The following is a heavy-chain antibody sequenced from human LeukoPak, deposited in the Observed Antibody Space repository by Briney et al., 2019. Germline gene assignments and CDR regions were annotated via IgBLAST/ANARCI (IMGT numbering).Heavy chain of an antibody. D-gene: IGHD1-14*01. Sequence: PSETLSLTCTVSGGSISSYYWSWIRQPPGKGLEWIGYIYYSGSTNYNPSLKSRVTISVDTSKNQFSLKLSSVTAADTAVYYCARSDRYWYFDLWGRGTLVTVSS. V-gene: IGHV4-59*08. CDR2: IYYSGST. CDR3: ARSDRYWYFDL. CDR1: GGSISSYY. J-gene: IGHJ2*01.